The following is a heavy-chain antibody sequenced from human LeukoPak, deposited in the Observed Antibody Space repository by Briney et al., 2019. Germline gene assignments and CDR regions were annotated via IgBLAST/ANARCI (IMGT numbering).Heavy chain of an antibody. Sequence: GGSLRLSCATSGFAFGIHYMSWVRQAPGRGPEWISYISGNGGDIAYADSVKGRFTISRDNAKNSLYLQMNSLRAEDTAVYYCARAYDSSGYTDYWGQGTLVTVSS. CDR3: ARAYDSSGYTDY. J-gene: IGHJ4*02. D-gene: IGHD3-22*01. CDR2: ISGNGGDI. CDR1: GFAFGIHY. V-gene: IGHV3-11*01.